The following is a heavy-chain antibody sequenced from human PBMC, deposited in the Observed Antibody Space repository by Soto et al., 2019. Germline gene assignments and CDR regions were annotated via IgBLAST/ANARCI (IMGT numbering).Heavy chain of an antibody. CDR3: ARQEGTGTSDYYYYGMDV. CDR2: IYYSGST. Sequence: QLQLQESGPGLVKPSETLSLTCTVSGGSISSSSYYWGWIRQPPGKGLEWIGSIYYSGSTYYNPSLKSRVTISVDTSKNQFSLKLSSVTAADTAVYYCARQEGTGTSDYYYYGMDVWGQGTTVTVSS. V-gene: IGHV4-39*01. J-gene: IGHJ6*02. D-gene: IGHD1-7*01. CDR1: GGSISSSSYY.